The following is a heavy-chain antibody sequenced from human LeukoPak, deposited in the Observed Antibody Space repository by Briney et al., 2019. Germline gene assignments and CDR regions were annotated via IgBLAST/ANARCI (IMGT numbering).Heavy chain of an antibody. J-gene: IGHJ6*02. V-gene: IGHV1-18*01. CDR2: ISAYNGNT. Sequence: GASVKVSCKASGYTFTSYGISWVRQAPGQGLEWMGWISAYNGNTNYAQKLQGRVTMTTDTSTSTAYMELRSLRSDDTAVYYCARYYAAYYYYGMDVWGQGTTVTVSS. CDR3: ARYYAAYYYYGMDV. CDR1: GYTFTSYG. D-gene: IGHD1-26*01.